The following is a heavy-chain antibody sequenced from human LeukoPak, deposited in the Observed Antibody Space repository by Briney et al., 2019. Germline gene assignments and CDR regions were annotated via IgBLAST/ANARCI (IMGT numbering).Heavy chain of an antibody. Sequence: TGGSLRLSRAASGLPFNDKYKHWVRQAPGEGLEWVSLISTGGIIHYAHSVKGRFTISRDNSKNTLYLQMNSLRVEDTAVYYCARGGGFMIEGWGLGALVTVSS. CDR3: ARGGGFMIEG. CDR1: GLPFNDKY. CDR2: ISTGGII. J-gene: IGHJ4*02. D-gene: IGHD3-16*01. V-gene: IGHV3-66*01.